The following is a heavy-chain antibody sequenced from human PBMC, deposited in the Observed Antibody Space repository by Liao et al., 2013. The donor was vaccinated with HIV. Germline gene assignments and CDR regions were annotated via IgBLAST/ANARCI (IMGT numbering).Heavy chain of an antibody. Sequence: QVQLQQWGAGLLKPSETLSLTCAVYGGSLSGYYWSWIRQPPGKGLEWIGDINHSGSTNHNPSLKSRVTISVDTSKNQFSLKLSSVTAADTAVYSCARKDYGTTIFGVVIPNWYFDRLGPWHPGHCLL. D-gene: IGHD3-3*01. V-gene: IGHV4-34*01. CDR3: ARKDYGTTIFGVVIPNWYFDR. J-gene: IGHJ2*01. CDR1: GGSLSGYY. CDR2: INHSGST.